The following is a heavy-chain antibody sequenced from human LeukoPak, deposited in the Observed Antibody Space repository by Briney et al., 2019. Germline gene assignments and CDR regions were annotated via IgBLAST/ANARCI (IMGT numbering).Heavy chain of an antibody. V-gene: IGHV1-2*06. CDR2: INPNSGGT. D-gene: IGHD2-15*01. CDR3: ARGLPESKTIVVVVAATPGWFDP. J-gene: IGHJ5*02. Sequence: ASVKVSCKASGYTFTGYYMHWVRQAPGQGLEWMGRINPNSGGTNYAQKFQGRVTMTGDTSISTAYMELSRLRSDDTAVYYCARGLPESKTIVVVVAATPGWFDPWGQGTLVTVSS. CDR1: GYTFTGYY.